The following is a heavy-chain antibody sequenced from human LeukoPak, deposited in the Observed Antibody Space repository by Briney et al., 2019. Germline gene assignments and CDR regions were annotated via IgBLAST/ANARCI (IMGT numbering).Heavy chain of an antibody. D-gene: IGHD6-19*01. V-gene: IGHV4-34*01. Sequence: SETLSLTCAVYGGSFSGYYWSWIRQPPGKGLEWIGEINHSGSTNYNPSLKSRVTISVDTSKNQFSLKLSSVTAADTAVYYCARGVRSSGWYKWRQGTLVTVSS. CDR1: GGSFSGYY. CDR2: INHSGST. J-gene: IGHJ4*02. CDR3: ARGVRSSGWYK.